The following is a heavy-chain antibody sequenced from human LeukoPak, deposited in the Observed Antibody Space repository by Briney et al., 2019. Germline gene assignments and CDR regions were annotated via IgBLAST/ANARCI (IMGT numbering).Heavy chain of an antibody. CDR2: ISYDGSNK. J-gene: IGHJ4*02. Sequence: PGGSLRLSCAASGFTFSSYAMHWVRQAPGKGLEWVAVISYDGSNKYYADSVKGRFTISRDNSKNTLYLQMNSLRAEDTAVYYCARVPVGLSSWGQGTLVTVSS. CDR1: GFTFSSYA. CDR3: ARVPVGLSS. V-gene: IGHV3-30*04.